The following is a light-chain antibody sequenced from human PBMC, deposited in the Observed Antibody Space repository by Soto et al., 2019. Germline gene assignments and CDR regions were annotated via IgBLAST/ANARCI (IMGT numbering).Light chain of an antibody. CDR3: QSYGTGLTGLYV. V-gene: IGLV1-40*01. Sequence: QSVLPQPPSVSGAPGQRVTISCIGSSSKIGAGQDVHWYQQLPGTAPKLLIYGNSNRPSGVPDRFSVSKSGASASLTITGLRAEDEGDYFCQSYGTGLTGLYVFGTGT. J-gene: IGLJ1*01. CDR1: SSKIGAGQD. CDR2: GNS.